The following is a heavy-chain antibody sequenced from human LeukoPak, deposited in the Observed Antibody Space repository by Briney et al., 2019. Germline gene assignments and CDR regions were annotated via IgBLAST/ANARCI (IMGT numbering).Heavy chain of an antibody. D-gene: IGHD3-22*01. J-gene: IGHJ4*03. Sequence: SETLSLTCAVYGGSFSGYYWSWIRQPPGKGLEWIGEINRSGSTNYNPSLKSRVTISVDTSKNQFSLKLSSVTAADTAVYYCARLLPRVTMIVVVITWGYFDYWGQGTLVTVSS. CDR2: INRSGST. V-gene: IGHV4-34*01. CDR1: GGSFSGYY. CDR3: ARLLPRVTMIVVVITWGYFDY.